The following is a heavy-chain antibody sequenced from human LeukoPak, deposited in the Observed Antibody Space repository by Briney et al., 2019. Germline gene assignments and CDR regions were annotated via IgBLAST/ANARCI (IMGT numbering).Heavy chain of an antibody. J-gene: IGHJ4*02. D-gene: IGHD2-2*03. V-gene: IGHV3-48*04. CDR1: GFTFTNYW. CDR2: TSSSGATR. Sequence: GGSLRLSCAASGFTFTNYWMNWVRQSPGKGLEWVSYTSSSGATRYYADSVKGRFTVSRDNAQNSLHLQMNSLRAEDTAIYYCARVGYCSSTGCYRDYWGQGALVTVSS. CDR3: ARVGYCSSTGCYRDY.